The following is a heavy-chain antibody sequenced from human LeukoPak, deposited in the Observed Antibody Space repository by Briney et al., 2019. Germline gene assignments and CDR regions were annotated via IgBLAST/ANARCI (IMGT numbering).Heavy chain of an antibody. V-gene: IGHV5-51*01. CDR2: IYPGDSDT. Sequence: GESLKISCKTSGYSFTSYWIGWVRQMPGKGLEWMGIIYPGDSDTRYSPSFQGQVTISVDKSISTAYLQWSSLKASDTAMYYCARGGYCSSTSCSNHAQFDSWGQGTLVTVSS. J-gene: IGHJ4*02. D-gene: IGHD2-2*03. CDR3: ARGGYCSSTSCSNHAQFDS. CDR1: GYSFTSYW.